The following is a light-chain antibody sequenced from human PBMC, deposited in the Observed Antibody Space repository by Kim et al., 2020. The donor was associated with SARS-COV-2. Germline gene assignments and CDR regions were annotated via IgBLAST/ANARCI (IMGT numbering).Light chain of an antibody. CDR2: DAS. Sequence: ASVGDRVTITCRASQSISTFFNWYQQMPGKAPKLLISDASRLQSGVPFRFSGSGSGTGFTLTIDRLQPEDFATYYCQQSYSPPWTFGHGTKVDIK. CDR3: QQSYSPPWT. J-gene: IGKJ1*01. CDR1: QSISTF. V-gene: IGKV1-39*01.